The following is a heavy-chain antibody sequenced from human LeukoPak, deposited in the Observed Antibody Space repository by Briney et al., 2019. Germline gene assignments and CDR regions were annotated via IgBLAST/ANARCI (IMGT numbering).Heavy chain of an antibody. J-gene: IGHJ4*02. CDR2: ISTSSSAI. Sequence: GGSPRLSCAASGFTFNSYSMNWVRQAPGKGLEWLSYISTSSSAIHYADSVKGRFTISRDNAENSLYLQMNSLRAEDTAVYYCARDDRYSYGYNDYWGQGTLVTVSS. V-gene: IGHV3-48*04. D-gene: IGHD5-18*01. CDR1: GFTFNSYS. CDR3: ARDDRYSYGYNDY.